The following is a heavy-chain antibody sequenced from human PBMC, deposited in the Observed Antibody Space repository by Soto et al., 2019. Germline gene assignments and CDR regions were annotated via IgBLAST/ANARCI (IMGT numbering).Heavy chain of an antibody. CDR1: GYTFTSYY. J-gene: IGHJ4*02. V-gene: IGHV1-46*01. D-gene: IGHD5-18*01. CDR3: ARGTGGYSYGPTFDY. Sequence: ASVKVSCKASGYTFTSYYMHWVRQAPGQGLEWMGIINPSGGSTSYAQKFQGRVTLTRDTSTSTVYMELSSLRSEDTAVYYCARGTGGYSYGPTFDYWGQGTLVTVSS. CDR2: INPSGGST.